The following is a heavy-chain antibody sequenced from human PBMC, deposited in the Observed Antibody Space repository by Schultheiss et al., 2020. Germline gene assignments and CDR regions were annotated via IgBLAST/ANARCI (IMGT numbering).Heavy chain of an antibody. CDR1: GFTFSSYA. CDR3: ASTLAYCGGDCYYSLDY. J-gene: IGHJ4*02. Sequence: GGSLRLSCAASGFTFSSYAMSWVRQAPGKGLEWVSSISSSSSYIYYADSVKGRFTISRDNSKNTLYLQMNSLRAEDTAVYYCASTLAYCGGDCYYSLDYWGQGTLVTVSS. CDR2: ISSSSSYI. D-gene: IGHD2-21*02. V-gene: IGHV3-21*04.